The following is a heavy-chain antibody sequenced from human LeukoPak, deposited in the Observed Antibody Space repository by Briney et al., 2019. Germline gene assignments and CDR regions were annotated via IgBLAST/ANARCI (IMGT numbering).Heavy chain of an antibody. Sequence: SETLSLTCTVSGGSISSSSYYWGWIRQPPGKGLEWIGSIYYSGSTHYNASLKSRVTISVDTSKNQFSLKLSSVTAADTAVYYCARQLGYCSGGSCYEYDYWGQGTLVAVSS. V-gene: IGHV4-39*01. CDR3: ARQLGYCSGGSCYEYDY. J-gene: IGHJ4*02. CDR2: IYYSGST. D-gene: IGHD2-15*01. CDR1: GGSISSSSYY.